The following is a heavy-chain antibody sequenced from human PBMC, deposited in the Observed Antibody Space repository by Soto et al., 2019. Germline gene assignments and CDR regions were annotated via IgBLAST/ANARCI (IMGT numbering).Heavy chain of an antibody. CDR2: IYYSGST. J-gene: IGHJ4*02. D-gene: IGHD2-8*01. V-gene: IGHV4-59*01. CDR1: GGSISSYY. Sequence: SETLSLTCTVSGGSISSYYWIWIRQPPGKGLEWIGYIYYSGSTNYNPSLKSRVTISVDTSKNQFSLKLSSVTAADTAVYYCAGENGYWGQGTLVTVSS. CDR3: AGENGY.